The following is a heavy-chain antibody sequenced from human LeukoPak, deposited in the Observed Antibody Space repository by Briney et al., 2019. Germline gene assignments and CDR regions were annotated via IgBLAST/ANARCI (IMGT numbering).Heavy chain of an antibody. V-gene: IGHV3-15*01. D-gene: IGHD5-18*01. J-gene: IGHJ4*02. Sequence: GGSLRLSYAASGFTFSNAWMSWVRQAPGKGLEWVGRIKSKTDGGTTDSAAPVKGRFTISRDDSKNTLYLQMNSLETEDTAVYYCTTDPHWVDTAMGASYYFDYWGQGTLVTVSS. CDR3: TTDPHWVDTAMGASYYFDY. CDR1: GFTFSNAW. CDR2: IKSKTDGGTT.